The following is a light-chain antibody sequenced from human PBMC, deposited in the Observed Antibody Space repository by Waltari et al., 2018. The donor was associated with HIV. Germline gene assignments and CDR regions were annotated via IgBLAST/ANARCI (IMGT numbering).Light chain of an antibody. CDR3: QQYYSTPYT. Sequence: DIVMTQSPDSLAVSLGVRATINCKSSQSVLYSSNNKNYLAWYQQKPGHPPKLLIYWASTRESGVPDRFSGSGSGTDFTLTISSLQAEDVAVYYCQQYYSTPYTFGQGTKLEIK. CDR2: WAS. CDR1: QSVLYSSNNKNY. J-gene: IGKJ2*01. V-gene: IGKV4-1*01.